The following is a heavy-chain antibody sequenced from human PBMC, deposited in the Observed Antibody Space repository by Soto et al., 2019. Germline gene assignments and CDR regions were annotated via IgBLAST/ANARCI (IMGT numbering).Heavy chain of an antibody. CDR2: IYPGDSHV. CDR3: AMGVSQGDQGAFDI. Sequence: GESLKISCKGSGYSLTTYWSGWVRQMPGKGLAWMGIIYPGDSHVRYSPSFQGQVAISADKSISTAYVQWSSLKASDTAMYYCAMGVSQGDQGAFDIWGRGTMVTVS. V-gene: IGHV5-51*01. J-gene: IGHJ3*02. CDR1: GYSLTTYW.